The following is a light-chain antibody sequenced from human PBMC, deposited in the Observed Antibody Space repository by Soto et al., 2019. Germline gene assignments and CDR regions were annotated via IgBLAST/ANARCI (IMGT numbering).Light chain of an antibody. J-gene: IGKJ1*01. CDR2: DAS. CDR3: QQYGSSPL. CDR1: QSVSSSY. V-gene: IGKV3-20*01. Sequence: DIVLTQSPGTLSLSPGDRATISCRASQSVSSSYLAWYQQKPGQAPRLLIYDASSRATGIQDRFSGSGSGTEYTLTLRRLEPEDGAVYYCQQYGSSPLFGQGTKVDIK.